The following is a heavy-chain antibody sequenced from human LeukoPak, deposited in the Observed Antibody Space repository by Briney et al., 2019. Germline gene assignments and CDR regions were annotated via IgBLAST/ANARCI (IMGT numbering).Heavy chain of an antibody. CDR1: GFTFSSYA. J-gene: IGHJ5*02. V-gene: IGHV3-30*04. CDR3: ARVAQP. CDR2: ISYDGSNK. Sequence: PGGSLRLSCAASGFTFSSYAMHWVRQAPGKGLEWVAVISYDGSNKYYADSVKGRFTISRDNSKNTLYLQMNSLRAEDTPVYYCARVAQPWGQGTLVTVSS.